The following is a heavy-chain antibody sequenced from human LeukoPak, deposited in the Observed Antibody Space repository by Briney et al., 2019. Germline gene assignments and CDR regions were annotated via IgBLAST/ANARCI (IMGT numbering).Heavy chain of an antibody. J-gene: IGHJ4*02. V-gene: IGHV3-23*01. CDR3: RFYTSGSDY. CDR1: GFTFSNYA. Sequence: PGGSLRLSCEVFGFTFSNYAMSWVRQAPGKGLEWVSGIRASDDNTYYVNSVRGRFTVSRDNSKNTLYLQMNSLRVEDTAVYYCRFYTSGSDYWGQGNLGTVSS. D-gene: IGHD3-22*01. CDR2: IRASDDNT.